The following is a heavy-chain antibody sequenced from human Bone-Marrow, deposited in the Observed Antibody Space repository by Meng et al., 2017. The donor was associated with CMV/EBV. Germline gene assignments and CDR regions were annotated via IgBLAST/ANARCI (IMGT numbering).Heavy chain of an antibody. D-gene: IGHD1-1*01. J-gene: IGHJ6*02. CDR2: INPSGGCT. Sequence: ASVKVSCKASGYTFTSYYMHWVRQAPGQGLEWMGIINPSGGCTSYAQKFQGRVTMTRDTSTSTVYMELSSVRSEVNAVDYCARDLPNWNDISYYGMDVWGQGTTVTVSS. V-gene: IGHV1-46*01. CDR3: ARDLPNWNDISYYGMDV. CDR1: GYTFTSYY.